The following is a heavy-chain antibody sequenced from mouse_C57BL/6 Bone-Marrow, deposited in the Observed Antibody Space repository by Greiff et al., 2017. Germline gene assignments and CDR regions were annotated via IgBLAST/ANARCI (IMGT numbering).Heavy chain of an antibody. CDR1: GYSITSGYY. D-gene: IGHD2-13*01. V-gene: IGHV3-6*01. CDR3: ARADGDYDWFAY. Sequence: EVQLQESGPGLVKPSQSLSLTCSVTGYSITSGYYWNWIRQFPGNKLEWMGYISYDGSNNYNPSLKNRISITRDTSKNQFFLKLNSVTTEDTATYYCARADGDYDWFAYWGQGTLVTVSA. J-gene: IGHJ3*01. CDR2: ISYDGSN.